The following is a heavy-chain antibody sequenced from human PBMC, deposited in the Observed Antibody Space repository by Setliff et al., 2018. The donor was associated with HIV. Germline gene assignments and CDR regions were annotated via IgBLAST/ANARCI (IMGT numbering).Heavy chain of an antibody. CDR1: GGSISSSSYY. V-gene: IGHV4-39*01. CDR3: ARQSLLGKIAVAAYDY. Sequence: PSETLSLTCTVSGGSISSSSYYWGWIRQPPGKGLEWIGSIYYSGSTYYNPSLKSRVTISVDTSKNQFSLKLSSVTAADTAVYYCARQSLLGKIAVAAYDYWGQGTLVTVSS. CDR2: IYYSGST. J-gene: IGHJ4*02. D-gene: IGHD6-19*01.